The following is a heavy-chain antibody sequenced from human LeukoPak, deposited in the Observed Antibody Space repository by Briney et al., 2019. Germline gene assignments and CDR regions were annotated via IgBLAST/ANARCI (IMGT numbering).Heavy chain of an antibody. J-gene: IGHJ3*02. D-gene: IGHD3-22*01. CDR2: IYTSGST. V-gene: IGHV4-4*07. CDR3: ARDIPYYYDSSGFDAFDI. CDR1: GGSISSYY. Sequence: PSETLSLTCTVSGGSISSYYWSWIRQPAGKGLEWIGRIYTSGSTNYNPSLKSRVTMSVDTSENQFSLKLSSVTAADTAVYYCARDIPYYYDSSGFDAFDIWGQGTMVTVSS.